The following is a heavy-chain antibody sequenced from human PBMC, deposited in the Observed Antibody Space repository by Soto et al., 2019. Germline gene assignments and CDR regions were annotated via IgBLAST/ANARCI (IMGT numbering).Heavy chain of an antibody. J-gene: IGHJ4*02. CDR3: VRAPGDWDPFDS. Sequence: PGGSLRLSCAASGFTFSTHWMHWVRQAPGKGLLWVSRIDTDGSGTAYADSVKGRFTVSRDNAKNTLHLQMNSLRAEDTAVYYCVRAPGDWDPFDSWGQGTLVTVSS. V-gene: IGHV3-74*01. CDR1: GFTFSTHW. CDR2: IDTDGSGT. D-gene: IGHD1-26*01.